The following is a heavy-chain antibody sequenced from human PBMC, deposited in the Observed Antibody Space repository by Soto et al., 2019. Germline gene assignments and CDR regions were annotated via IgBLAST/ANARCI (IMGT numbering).Heavy chain of an antibody. Sequence: SETLSLTCTVSGGSISSSSYYWGWIRQPPGKGLEWIGSIYYSGSTYYNPSLKSRVTISVDTSKNQFSLKLSSVTAADTAVYYCANDESGRSPLSSPTSEVYGMDVWGQGTTVTVSS. V-gene: IGHV4-39*01. CDR2: IYYSGST. CDR3: ANDESGRSPLSSPTSEVYGMDV. D-gene: IGHD1-26*01. J-gene: IGHJ6*02. CDR1: GGSISSSSYY.